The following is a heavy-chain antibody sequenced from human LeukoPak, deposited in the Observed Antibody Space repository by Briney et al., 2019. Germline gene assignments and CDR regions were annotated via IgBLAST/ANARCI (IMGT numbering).Heavy chain of an antibody. D-gene: IGHD1-26*01. Sequence: GGSLTLSCAASRFTFSSYSMNWLRQAPGKGREGVSYISSSSSNIYHADYVKVRFTISRDNAKDSLYLQMNSLSAEDMAVYYCARSESYLRLDAFDIWGQGTMVTVSS. CDR1: RFTFSSYS. V-gene: IGHV3-48*01. CDR2: ISSSSSNI. CDR3: ARSESYLRLDAFDI. J-gene: IGHJ3*02.